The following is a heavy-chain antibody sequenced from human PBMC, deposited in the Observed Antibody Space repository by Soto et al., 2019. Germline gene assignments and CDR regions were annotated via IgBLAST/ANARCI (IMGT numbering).Heavy chain of an antibody. CDR3: ARRAGAYYYGSGPNYYYGMDV. J-gene: IGHJ6*02. V-gene: IGHV1-69*12. D-gene: IGHD3-10*01. CDR2: IIPIFGTA. CDR1: GGTFSSYA. Sequence: QVQLVQSGVEVKKPGSSVKVSCKASGGTFSSYAISWVRQAPGQGLEWMGGIIPIFGTANYAQKFQGRVTITADESTSTAYMELSSLRSEDTAVYYCARRAGAYYYGSGPNYYYGMDVWGQGTTVAVSS.